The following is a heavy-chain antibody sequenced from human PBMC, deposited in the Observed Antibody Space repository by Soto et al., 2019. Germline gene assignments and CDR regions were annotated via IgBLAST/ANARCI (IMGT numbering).Heavy chain of an antibody. CDR1: GGTFSSYA. Sequence: QVQLVQSGAEVKKPGSSVKVSCKASGGTFSSYAISWVRQAPGQGLEWMGGIIPIFGTANYAQKFQGRVTITADESTSTAHMELSSLRSEDTAVYYCARTEYYDFWSGYPAPRYNWFDPWGQGTLVTVSS. CDR3: ARTEYYDFWSGYPAPRYNWFDP. V-gene: IGHV1-69*01. D-gene: IGHD3-3*01. CDR2: IIPIFGTA. J-gene: IGHJ5*02.